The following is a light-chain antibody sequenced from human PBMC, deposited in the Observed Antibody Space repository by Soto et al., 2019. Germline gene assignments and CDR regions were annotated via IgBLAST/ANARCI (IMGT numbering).Light chain of an antibody. J-gene: IGKJ5*01. CDR2: GAS. CDR1: QSVNKNY. V-gene: IGKV3-20*01. CDR3: QQYGSSPPIT. Sequence: EILMIQSPATLSVSPGGIATLSCRAIQSVNKNYLAWYQQKRGQAPRVLIYGASHRATGIPDRFSGSGSGTDFTLTISRLEPEDFAVYYCQQYGSSPPITFGQGTRLEIK.